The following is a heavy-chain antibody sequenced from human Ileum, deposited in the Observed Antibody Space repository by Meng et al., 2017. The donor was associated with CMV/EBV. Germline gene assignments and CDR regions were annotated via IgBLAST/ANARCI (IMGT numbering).Heavy chain of an antibody. Sequence: SETLSLTCTVSGDSISSYYWSWIRQSPGKGLEWIGYVSYTGATKNPSLQSRVSTSMDTSKNQFSLKLRSVTAADTAVYYCARDRHYNDMSGYYRYFDYWGQGMLVTVSS. CDR3: ARDRHYNDMSGYYRYFDY. CDR1: GDSISSYY. J-gene: IGHJ4*02. CDR2: VSYTGA. V-gene: IGHV4-59*01. D-gene: IGHD3-22*01.